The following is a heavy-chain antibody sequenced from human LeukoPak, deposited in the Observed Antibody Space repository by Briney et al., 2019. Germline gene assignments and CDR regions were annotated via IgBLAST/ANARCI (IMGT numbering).Heavy chain of an antibody. CDR2: ISAYNGNT. CDR3: ARDPQDIVVVPAAVNAEYFQH. Sequence: ASVKVSCKASGCTFTSYDINWVRQAPGQGLEWMGWISAYNGNTNYAQKLQGRVTMTTDTSTSTAYMELRSLRSDDTAVYYCARDPQDIVVVPAAVNAEYFQHWGQGTLVTVSS. V-gene: IGHV1-18*01. J-gene: IGHJ1*01. CDR1: GCTFTSYD. D-gene: IGHD2-2*01.